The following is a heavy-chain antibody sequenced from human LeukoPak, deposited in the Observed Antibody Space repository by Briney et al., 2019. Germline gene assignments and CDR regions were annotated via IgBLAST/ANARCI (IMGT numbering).Heavy chain of an antibody. V-gene: IGHV3-74*01. Sequence: GGSLRLSCAASGFGFSTSWMHWVRQAPGKGLVWVSRINSDGSNTNYADSVKGRSTISRDNAKNTVYLQMNSLRAEDTAVYYCARGRGPYGWFDPWGQGTLVTVSS. J-gene: IGHJ5*02. D-gene: IGHD3-10*01. CDR3: ARGRGPYGWFDP. CDR1: GFGFSTSW. CDR2: INSDGSNT.